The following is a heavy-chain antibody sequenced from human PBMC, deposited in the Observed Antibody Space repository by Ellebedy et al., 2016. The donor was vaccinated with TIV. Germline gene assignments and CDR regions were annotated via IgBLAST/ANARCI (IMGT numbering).Heavy chain of an antibody. CDR3: AREWALAAAGTEYDY. CDR1: GGSISSSSYY. V-gene: IGHV4-39*07. CDR2: VYYSGSA. D-gene: IGHD6-13*01. Sequence: SETLSLTCTVSGGSISSSSYYWGWIRQPPGKGLEWIGTVYYSGSAYSNPSLKSRVTISVDTSKNQFSLNLIYVTAADTAVYYCAREWALAAAGTEYDYWGQGTLVTVSS. J-gene: IGHJ4*02.